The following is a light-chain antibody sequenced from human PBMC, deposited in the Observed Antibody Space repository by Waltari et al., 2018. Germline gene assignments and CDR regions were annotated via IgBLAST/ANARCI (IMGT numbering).Light chain of an antibody. CDR3: QQSYSTPREAWIT. CDR2: AAS. CDR1: QSISSY. Sequence: DIQMTQSPSSLSASVGDRVTITCRASQSISSYLNWYQQKPGKAPKLLIYAASSLQSWVPSRFSGSGSCTDFTLTISSLQPEDFATYYCQQSYSTPREAWITFGPGTKVDIK. J-gene: IGKJ3*01. V-gene: IGKV1-39*01.